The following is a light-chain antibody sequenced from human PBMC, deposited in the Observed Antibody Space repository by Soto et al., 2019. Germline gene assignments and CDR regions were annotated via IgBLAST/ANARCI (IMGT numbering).Light chain of an antibody. CDR3: AAWDDSLSGYV. CDR2: SNN. V-gene: IGLV1-44*01. J-gene: IGLJ1*01. CDR1: SSNIGSNT. Sequence: QSVLTQPPSASGTPGQRVTNSCSGSSSNIGSNTVNWYQQLPGTAPKLLIYSNNQRPSGVPDRFSGSKSGTSASLAISGLQSEDEADYYCAAWDDSLSGYVFGTGTKLTVL.